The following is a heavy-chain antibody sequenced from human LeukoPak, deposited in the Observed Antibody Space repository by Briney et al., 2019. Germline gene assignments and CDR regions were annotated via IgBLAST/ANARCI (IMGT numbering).Heavy chain of an antibody. Sequence: GGSLRLSCAASGFTFSSYGTSWVLQAPGKGLEWVSAISPSGDNTYYADSMKGRFTISRDNSRNTLYLQVNTLRAADTALYYCAKTDCTSTSCYIGWFDPWGQGTLVTVSS. D-gene: IGHD2-2*02. V-gene: IGHV3-23*01. CDR2: ISPSGDNT. J-gene: IGHJ5*02. CDR1: GFTFSSYG. CDR3: AKTDCTSTSCYIGWFDP.